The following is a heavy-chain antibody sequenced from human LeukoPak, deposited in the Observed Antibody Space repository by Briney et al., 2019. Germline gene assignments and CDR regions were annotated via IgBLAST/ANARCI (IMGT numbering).Heavy chain of an antibody. CDR2: INHSGST. Sequence: GSLRLSCAASGFTFSSYGMSWVRQAPGKGLEWIGEINHSGSTNYNPSLKSRVTISVDTSKNQFSLKLSSVTAADTAVYYCATTTHYCSGGSCRNWFDPWGQGTLVTVSS. V-gene: IGHV4-34*08. D-gene: IGHD2-15*01. CDR3: ATTTHYCSGGSCRNWFDP. CDR1: GFTFSSYG. J-gene: IGHJ5*02.